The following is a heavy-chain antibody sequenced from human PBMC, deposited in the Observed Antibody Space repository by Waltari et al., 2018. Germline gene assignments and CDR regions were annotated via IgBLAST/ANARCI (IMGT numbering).Heavy chain of an antibody. CDR1: GYTFTGYY. D-gene: IGHD6-6*01. Sequence: QVQLVQSGAEVKKPGASVKVSCKASGYTFTGYYMHCVRQAPGQGLEWMGRIKPNSGGTNYAQKVKGRVTMNRDTYISTAYMELSRLRSDDTAVYYCARARGGSSGAFDIWGQGTMVTVSS. J-gene: IGHJ3*02. V-gene: IGHV1-2*02. CDR3: ARARGGSSGAFDI. CDR2: IKPNSGGT.